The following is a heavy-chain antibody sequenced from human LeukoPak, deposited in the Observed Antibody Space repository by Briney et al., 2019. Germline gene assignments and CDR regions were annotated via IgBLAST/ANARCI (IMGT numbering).Heavy chain of an antibody. D-gene: IGHD6-13*01. CDR2: ISGSGGST. CDR3: AKDIAPNYYYYYMDV. V-gene: IGHV3-23*01. Sequence: GGSLRLSCVASGLTFNFYAMSWVRLAPGKGLEWVSTISGSGGSTYFADSVKGRFTISRDNSKNTLYLQVNSLRAEDTAVYYCAKDIAPNYYYYYMDVWSKGATVTVSS. J-gene: IGHJ6*03. CDR1: GLTFNFYA.